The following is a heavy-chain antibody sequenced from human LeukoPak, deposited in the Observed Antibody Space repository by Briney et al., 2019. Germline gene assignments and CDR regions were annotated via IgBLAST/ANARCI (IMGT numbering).Heavy chain of an antibody. J-gene: IGHJ2*01. CDR3: ARDRPYGSGRAGDFDL. CDR2: INWNGGST. V-gene: IGHV3-20*04. CDR1: GFTSSDYY. Sequence: GGSLRLSCAASGFTSSDYYMSWIRQAPGKGLEWVSGINWNGGSTSYADSVKGRFTISRDNAKSSLYLQMNRLRAEDTAVYYCARDRPYGSGRAGDFDLWGRGTLVTVSS. D-gene: IGHD3-10*01.